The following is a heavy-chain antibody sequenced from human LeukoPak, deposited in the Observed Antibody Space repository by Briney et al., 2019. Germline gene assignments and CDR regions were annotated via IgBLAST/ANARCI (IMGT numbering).Heavy chain of an antibody. CDR3: AGDPRGPPYNWFDP. CDR1: GGTFSSYA. V-gene: IGHV1-69*13. CDR2: IIPIFGTA. Sequence: ASVKVSCKASGGTFSSYAISWVRQAPGQGLEWMGGIIPIFGTANYAQKFQGRVTITADESTSTAYMELSSLRSEDTAVYYCAGDPRGPPYNWFDPWGQGTLVTVSS. D-gene: IGHD3-10*01. J-gene: IGHJ5*02.